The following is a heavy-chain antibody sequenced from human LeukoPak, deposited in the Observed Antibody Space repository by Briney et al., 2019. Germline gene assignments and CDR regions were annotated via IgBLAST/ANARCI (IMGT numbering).Heavy chain of an antibody. CDR2: ISAYNGNT. V-gene: IGHV1-18*01. Sequence: ASVKVSCKASGYTFSSYGISWVRQAPGQGLEWMGWISAYNGNTNYAQKLQGRVTMTTDTSTSTAYMELRSLRSDDTAVCYCARLEYYYDSSGYYSIDYWGQGTLVTVSS. CDR1: GYTFSSYG. J-gene: IGHJ4*02. D-gene: IGHD3-22*01. CDR3: ARLEYYYDSSGYYSIDY.